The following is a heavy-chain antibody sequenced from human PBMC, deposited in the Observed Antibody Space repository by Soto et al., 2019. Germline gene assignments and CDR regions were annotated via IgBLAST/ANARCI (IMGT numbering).Heavy chain of an antibody. J-gene: IGHJ1*01. CDR3: AREYCSGGSCYPGYFQH. CDR2: ISSSSSTI. Sequence: EVQLVESGGGLVQPGGSLRLSCAASGFIFSSYSMNWVRQAPGKGLEWVSYISSSSSTIYYADSVKGRFTISRDNAKNSPYLQMNSLRAEDTAVYYCAREYCSGGSCYPGYFQHWGQGTLVTVSS. D-gene: IGHD2-15*01. CDR1: GFIFSSYS. V-gene: IGHV3-48*01.